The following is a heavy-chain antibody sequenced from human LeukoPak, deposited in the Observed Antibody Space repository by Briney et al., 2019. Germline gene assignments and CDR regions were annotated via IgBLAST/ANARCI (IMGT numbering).Heavy chain of an antibody. D-gene: IGHD5-12*01. CDR2: IYHNGNT. CDR3: AREWRDIVATILGDV. CDR1: TYSISSGYY. Sequence: SETLSLTCTVSTYSISSGYYWGWIRQPPGKGLEWIGNIYHNGNTYYNPSLKSRVTISVDTSKKQFSLKLRTATAADTAVYYCAREWRDIVATILGDVWGQGTTVTVSS. V-gene: IGHV4-38-2*02. J-gene: IGHJ6*02.